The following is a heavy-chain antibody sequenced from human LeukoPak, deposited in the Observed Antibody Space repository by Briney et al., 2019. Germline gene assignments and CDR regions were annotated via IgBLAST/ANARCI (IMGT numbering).Heavy chain of an antibody. CDR3: ARGGWSIGYCSSSSCLDWFDP. D-gene: IGHD2-2*01. CDR1: RYTFTDYY. J-gene: IGHJ5*02. CDR2: INPNSGGT. Sequence: GASVTVSCKASRYTFTDYYMHWVRQAPGQGLEWMGWINPNSGGTNYAQKFQGRVTMTRDTSISTAYMGLSRLRSDDTAVYYCARGGWSIGYCSSSSCLDWFDPWGQGTLVTVSS. V-gene: IGHV1-2*02.